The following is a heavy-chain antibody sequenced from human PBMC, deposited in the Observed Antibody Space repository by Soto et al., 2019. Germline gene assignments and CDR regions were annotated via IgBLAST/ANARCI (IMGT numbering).Heavy chain of an antibody. V-gene: IGHV4-31*03. J-gene: IGHJ5*02. CDR1: GASVSTGAYY. D-gene: IGHD5-18*01. CDR3: VRALRHTAMVYPWFEP. Sequence: PSETLSLTFPVSGASVSTGAYYWGWVRQRPGRGLEWIGYVYESGYTYYNMSLKSRLTISLDRSNNQFSLGLTSVTAADTAVYYCVRALRHTAMVYPWFEPWGQGTLVTVSS. CDR2: VYESGYT.